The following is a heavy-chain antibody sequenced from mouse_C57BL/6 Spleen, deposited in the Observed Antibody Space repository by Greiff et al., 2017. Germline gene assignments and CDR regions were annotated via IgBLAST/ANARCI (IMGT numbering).Heavy chain of an antibody. Sequence: QVQLKQPGAELVKPGASVKLSCKASGYTFTSYWMHWVKQRPGQGLEWIGMIHPYSGSTNYNEKFKSKATLTVDKSSSTAYMQLSSLTSEDSAVYYCARGLDGYYFDYWGQGTTLTVSS. J-gene: IGHJ2*01. V-gene: IGHV1-64*01. CDR1: GYTFTSYW. D-gene: IGHD2-3*01. CDR3: ARGLDGYYFDY. CDR2: IHPYSGST.